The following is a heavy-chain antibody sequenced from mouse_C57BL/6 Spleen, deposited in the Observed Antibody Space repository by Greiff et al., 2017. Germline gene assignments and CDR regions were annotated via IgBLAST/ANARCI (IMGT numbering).Heavy chain of an antibody. CDR3: ARSHYYGSSGFAY. D-gene: IGHD1-1*01. J-gene: IGHJ3*01. V-gene: IGHV1-52*01. Sequence: VKLLQSGAELVRPGSSVKLSCKASGYTFTSYWMHWVKQRPLQGLEWIGNIDPSGSDTHYTQKLKDKATLTVDQSSITAYMQLSRLTSEDSAVYYCARSHYYGSSGFAYWGQGTLVTVSA. CDR1: GYTFTSYW. CDR2: IDPSGSDT.